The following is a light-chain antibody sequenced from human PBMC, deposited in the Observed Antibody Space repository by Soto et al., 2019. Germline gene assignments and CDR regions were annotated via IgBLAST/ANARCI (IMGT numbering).Light chain of an antibody. CDR3: CSYAGSSTFSYV. CDR1: SSDVGSYNL. J-gene: IGLJ1*01. CDR2: EVS. V-gene: IGLV2-23*02. Sequence: SALTKPASVSGSPGQSITISCTGTSSDVGSYNLVSWYQQHPGKAPKLMIYEVSKRPSGVSNRFSGSKSGNTASLTISGLQAEDEADYYCCSYAGSSTFSYVFGTGTKVTVL.